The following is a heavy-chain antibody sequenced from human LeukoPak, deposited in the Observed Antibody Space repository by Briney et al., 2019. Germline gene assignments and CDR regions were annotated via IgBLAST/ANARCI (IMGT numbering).Heavy chain of an antibody. CDR1: GGSFSGYY. J-gene: IGHJ2*01. Sequence: SETLSLTCAVYGGSFSGYYWSWIRQPPGKGLEWIGEINHSGSTNYNPSLKSRVTISLDTSKNQFSLKLSSVTAADTAVYYCAKSPGRNFDLWRRGTLVTVSS. CDR3: AKSPGRNFDL. D-gene: IGHD1-26*01. CDR2: INHSGST. V-gene: IGHV4-34*01.